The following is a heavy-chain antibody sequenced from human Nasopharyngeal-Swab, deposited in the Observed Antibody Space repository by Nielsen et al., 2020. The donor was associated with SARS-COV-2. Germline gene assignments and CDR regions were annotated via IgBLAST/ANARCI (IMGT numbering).Heavy chain of an antibody. CDR1: GGSITYRF. CDR2: ITPFNGNA. D-gene: IGHD2-8*01. V-gene: IGHV1-45*02. J-gene: IGHJ6*02. Sequence: AVKVSCKASGGSITYRFLHWMRQAPGQALEGMGWITPFNGNAKYAQKFQGRVSITRDGSRTTASLELSSLRPDDTAMYFCASGQCINGVCNPTDGLDVSGQGTSVTVS. CDR3: ASGQCINGVCNPTDGLDV.